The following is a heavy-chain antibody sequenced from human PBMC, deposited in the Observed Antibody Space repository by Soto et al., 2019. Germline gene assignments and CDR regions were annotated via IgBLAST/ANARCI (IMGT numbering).Heavy chain of an antibody. D-gene: IGHD3-16*01. CDR2: ISPYSGNT. J-gene: IGHJ5*02. V-gene: IGHV1-18*04. CDR1: GYTFTSNA. CDR3: ARVWGSSQAPSGGAGFDP. Sequence: QVQLVQSGAEVKKPGASVKVSCKASGYTFTSNAITWVRQAPGQGLEWMGWISPYSGNTNYAQKFQGRVTMTTDTSTSTAYMELRSLTYDDTAVYYCARVWGSSQAPSGGAGFDPWGQGTLVTISA.